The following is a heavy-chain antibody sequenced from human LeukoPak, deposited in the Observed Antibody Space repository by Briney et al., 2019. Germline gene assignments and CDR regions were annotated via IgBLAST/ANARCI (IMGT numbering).Heavy chain of an antibody. D-gene: IGHD6-13*01. V-gene: IGHV1-3*01. Sequence: ASVKVSCKASGYTFINYAINWGSQAPGQRLEWVGWINAVNGNTKYSPKFQGRVSITRDTSASTAYMELSSLTSEDTAVYYCARGPRAAADDYWGQGTLVTVSS. CDR3: ARGPRAAADDY. CDR2: INAVNGNT. CDR1: GYTFINYA. J-gene: IGHJ4*02.